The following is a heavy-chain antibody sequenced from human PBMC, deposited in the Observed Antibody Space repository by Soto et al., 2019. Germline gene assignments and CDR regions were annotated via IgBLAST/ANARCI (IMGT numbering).Heavy chain of an antibody. CDR1: GFNVVMYG. Sequence: VKLVEPGGGVVQPGRSMRLSCTTSGFNVVMYGFHWVRQAPGKGLEWVASVWYDGSNEKYADSVKARFIISRDNSKNTIYLQMDSLTVEDTAVYYCVRDWSSNANAVNDNWGQGTLVIVSS. V-gene: IGHV3-33*01. D-gene: IGHD2-8*02. J-gene: IGHJ4*02. CDR3: VRDWSSNANAVNDN. CDR2: VWYDGSNE.